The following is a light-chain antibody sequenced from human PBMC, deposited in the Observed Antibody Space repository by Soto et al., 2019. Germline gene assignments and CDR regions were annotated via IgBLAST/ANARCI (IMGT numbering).Light chain of an antibody. CDR3: QQYNNWPPIT. CDR2: GAS. V-gene: IGKV3-15*01. J-gene: IGKJ5*01. Sequence: EIVLTKSPGTLSFPPVYRATLSCSSIQSVSSRFLAWYQQKHGQPPSLLIYGASTRATGIPARFSGSGSGTEFTLTISSLQSEDFAVYYCQQYNNWPPITFGQGTRLEIK. CDR1: QSVSSRF.